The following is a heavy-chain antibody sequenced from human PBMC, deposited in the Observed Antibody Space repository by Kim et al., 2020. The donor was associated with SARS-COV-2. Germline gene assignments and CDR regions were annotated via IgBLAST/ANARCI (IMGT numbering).Heavy chain of an antibody. D-gene: IGHD3-22*01. J-gene: IGHJ3*02. Sequence: TYYADSVKGRFTISRDNSKNTLYLQMNSLRAEDTAVYYCAKTLYYYEPDIWGQGTMVTVSS. CDR3: AKTLYYYEPDI. V-gene: IGHV3-23*01. CDR2: T.